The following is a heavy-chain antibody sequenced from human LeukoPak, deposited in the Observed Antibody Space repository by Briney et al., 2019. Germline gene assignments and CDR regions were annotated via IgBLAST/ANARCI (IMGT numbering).Heavy chain of an antibody. J-gene: IGHJ4*02. D-gene: IGHD5-18*01. Sequence: SETLSLTCTVSGGSISSGSYYWSWIRQPAGKGLEWIGRIYTSGSTNYNPSLKSRVTISVDTSKNQFSLKLSSVTAADTAVYYCARDSGYSYGGFDYRGQGTLVTVSS. V-gene: IGHV4-61*02. CDR3: ARDSGYSYGGFDY. CDR1: GGSISSGSYY. CDR2: IYTSGST.